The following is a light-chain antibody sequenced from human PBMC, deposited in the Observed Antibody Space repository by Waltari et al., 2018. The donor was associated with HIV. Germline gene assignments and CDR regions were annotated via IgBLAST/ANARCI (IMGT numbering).Light chain of an antibody. CDR1: SSSIGSGY. V-gene: IGLV1-47*01. Sequence: QSVLTQPPSVSGAPGQRVTVSCSGSSSSIGSGYVCWYQQLPGAAPKLVIYRNDQRPSGVPVLFSGSKSGISASLAISGLRSEDEAVYYCGAWNGSPSGPVFGGGTKLTVL. CDR2: RND. J-gene: IGLJ3*02. CDR3: GAWNGSPSGPV.